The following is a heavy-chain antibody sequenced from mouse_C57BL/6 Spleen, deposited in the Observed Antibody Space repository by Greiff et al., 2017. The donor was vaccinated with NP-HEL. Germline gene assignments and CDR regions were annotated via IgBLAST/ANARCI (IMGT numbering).Heavy chain of an antibody. CDR1: GFNIKDDY. CDR2: IDPENGDT. V-gene: IGHV14-4*01. Sequence: EVKLMESGAELVRPGASVKLSCTASGFNIKDDYMHWVKQRPEQGLEWIGWIDPENGDTEYASKFQGKATITADTSSNTAYLQLSSLTSEDTAVYYCTPGDIPYYFDYWGQGTTLTVSS. CDR3: TPGDIPYYFDY. J-gene: IGHJ2*01.